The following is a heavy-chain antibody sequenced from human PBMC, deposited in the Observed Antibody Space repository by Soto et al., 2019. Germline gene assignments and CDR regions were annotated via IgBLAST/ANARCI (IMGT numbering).Heavy chain of an antibody. Sequence: QVQLVESGGGVVQPGRSLRLSCAASGFTFSSYGMHWVRQAPGKGLEWMAVIWYDGNSKDYGDSVRGRFTVSRDNSKKTLYLQMDSLRAEDTAVYYWARDSSSGEGFDFWRQGTLVTVSS. V-gene: IGHV3-33*01. CDR3: ARDSSSGEGFDF. CDR2: IWYDGNSK. J-gene: IGHJ4*02. CDR1: GFTFSSYG. D-gene: IGHD7-27*01.